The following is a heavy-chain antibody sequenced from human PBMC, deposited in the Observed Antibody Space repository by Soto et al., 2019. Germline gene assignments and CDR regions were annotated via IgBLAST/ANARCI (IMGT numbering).Heavy chain of an antibody. V-gene: IGHV1-58*01. CDR3: ALRVYYDSSGYYTFDY. CDR2: IVVGSGNT. J-gene: IGHJ4*02. D-gene: IGHD3-22*01. Sequence: SVKVSCKASGFTFTSSAVQWVRQARGQRLEWIGWIVVGSGNTNYAQKFQERVTITRDMSTSTAYMELSSLRSEDTAVYYCALRVYYDSSGYYTFDYWGQGTLVTVSS. CDR1: GFTFTSSA.